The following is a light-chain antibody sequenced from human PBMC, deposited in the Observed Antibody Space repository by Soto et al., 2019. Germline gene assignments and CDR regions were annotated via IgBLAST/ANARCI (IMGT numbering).Light chain of an antibody. CDR1: ESVSRN. CDR3: QQYNSWPPIT. Sequence: ELVLTQSPATQSLSPGERAMLSCRASESVSRNLAWYQQKPGQAPRLLIYDASTRATGIPDRFSGGGSGTEFTLTISSLQSEDFVVYYCQQYNSWPPITFGQGTRLEI. V-gene: IGKV3-15*01. CDR2: DAS. J-gene: IGKJ5*01.